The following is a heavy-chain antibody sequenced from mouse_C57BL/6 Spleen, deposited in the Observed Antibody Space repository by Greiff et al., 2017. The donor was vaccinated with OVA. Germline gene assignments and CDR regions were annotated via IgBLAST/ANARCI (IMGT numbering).Heavy chain of an antibody. J-gene: IGHJ4*01. CDR1: GFTFSDAW. V-gene: IGHV6-6*01. CDR3: TRRGNYGNYEDAMDY. Sequence: EVMLVESGGGLVQPGGSMKLSCAASGFTFSDAWMDWVRQSPEKGLEWVAEIRNKANNHATYYAESVKGRVTISRNDSKSSVYLQMNSLRAEDTGIYYCTRRGNYGNYEDAMDYWGQGTSVTVSS. D-gene: IGHD2-1*01. CDR2: IRNKANNHAT.